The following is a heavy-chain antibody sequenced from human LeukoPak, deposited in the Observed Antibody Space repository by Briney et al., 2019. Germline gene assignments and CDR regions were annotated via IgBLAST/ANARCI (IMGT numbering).Heavy chain of an antibody. CDR3: ARGQGATVPQVGKNWFDP. J-gene: IGHJ5*02. CDR1: GGSINSSHW. Sequence: SETLSLTCAVSGGSINSSHWWSWVRQSPGKGLEWIGNTYHSDYTNYNPSLKSRATISIDKSKNQLSLKVTSVTVADTAIYYCARGQGATVPQVGKNWFDPWGQGTRVTVSS. CDR2: TYHSDYT. D-gene: IGHD1-26*01. V-gene: IGHV4-4*02.